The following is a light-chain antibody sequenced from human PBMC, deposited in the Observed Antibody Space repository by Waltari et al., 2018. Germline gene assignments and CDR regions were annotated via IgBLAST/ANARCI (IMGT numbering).Light chain of an antibody. V-gene: IGKV1-39*01. Sequence: DIQMTQSPSSLSASVGDRVTITCRASQYVSTSLNWYHQKPGRAPKLLIYDESSLQSGVPSRFSGSGSGTDFTLTISSLQPEDFATFFCQQSHDFPYSFGQGTNLEIK. CDR3: QQSHDFPYS. CDR1: QYVSTS. J-gene: IGKJ2*03. CDR2: DES.